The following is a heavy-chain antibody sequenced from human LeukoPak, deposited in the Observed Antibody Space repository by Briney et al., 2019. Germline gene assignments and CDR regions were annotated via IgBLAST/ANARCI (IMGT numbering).Heavy chain of an antibody. CDR1: GGSISSYY. Sequence: PSETLSLTCTVSGGSISSYYWGWIRQPPGKGGEWRGGIYYSGSTYYNPSLKSRVTISVDTSKNQFSLKLSSVTAADTAVYYCARRTTTGTTDYWGQGTLVTVSS. J-gene: IGHJ4*02. V-gene: IGHV4-39*01. D-gene: IGHD1-1*01. CDR3: ARRTTTGTTDY. CDR2: IYYSGST.